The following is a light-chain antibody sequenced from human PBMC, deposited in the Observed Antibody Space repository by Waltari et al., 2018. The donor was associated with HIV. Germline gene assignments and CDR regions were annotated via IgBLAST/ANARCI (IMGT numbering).Light chain of an antibody. V-gene: IGLV1-40*01. CDR3: QSYDTSLTGSDVI. Sequence: QSVLTQPPSVSGAPGERVTLSCTGTRSNIGAWYEVHWYQQFPGTAPKPLLHGTSTRPSGVPDRFSGFKSGTSASLVITGLQAEDEADYYCQSYDTSLTGSDVIFGGGTRLTVL. CDR1: RSNIGAWYE. CDR2: GTS. J-gene: IGLJ2*01.